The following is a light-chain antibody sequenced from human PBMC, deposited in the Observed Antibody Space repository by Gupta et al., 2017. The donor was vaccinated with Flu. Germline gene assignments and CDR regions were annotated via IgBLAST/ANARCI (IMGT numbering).Light chain of an antibody. CDR2: GAS. CDR1: QSVTSNY. J-gene: IGKJ4*01. V-gene: IGKV3-20*01. CDR3: QQYSSQPLT. Sequence: IVLTQSPGTLSLSPGERATLYCRASQSVTSNYLGWYQQKAGQAPRLLIYGASSRATGIPDRFSGSGSGTDFTLTISRLEPEDFAVYYCQQYSSQPLTFGGGTKVEIK.